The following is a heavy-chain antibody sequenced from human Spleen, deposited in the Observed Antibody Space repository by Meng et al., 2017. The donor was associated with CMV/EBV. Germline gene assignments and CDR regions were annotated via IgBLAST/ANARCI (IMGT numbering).Heavy chain of an antibody. J-gene: IGHJ4*02. D-gene: IGHD1-26*01. Sequence: GESLKISCTASGFTFGDFVMSWVRQGPGKGLEWVGLIRSKAYGGTAEYAASVKGRFTISRDDSKSIAYLQMNSLKSGDTAVYYCIRGRDGGSYRLGYWGQGTLVTVSS. CDR3: IRGRDGGSYRLGY. CDR2: IRSKAYGGTA. V-gene: IGHV3-49*04. CDR1: GFTFGDFV.